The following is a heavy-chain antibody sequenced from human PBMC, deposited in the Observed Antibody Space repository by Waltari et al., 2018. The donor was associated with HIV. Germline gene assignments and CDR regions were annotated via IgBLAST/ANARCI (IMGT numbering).Heavy chain of an antibody. V-gene: IGHV3-23*01. J-gene: IGHJ4*02. CDR3: AKAFYEDTAYYYDF. D-gene: IGHD3-22*01. CDR1: GFAFVLYA. CDR2: IDGSGTKS. Sequence: EVQLMESGGGLVQPGGSRTLSCAASGFAFVLYAITWVRQSPERGLEWVAAIDGSGTKSFYADSVKGRFTLSRDNSKNTVFLQMNSLRAADTAIYYCAKAFYEDTAYYYDFWGRGTRVTVSS.